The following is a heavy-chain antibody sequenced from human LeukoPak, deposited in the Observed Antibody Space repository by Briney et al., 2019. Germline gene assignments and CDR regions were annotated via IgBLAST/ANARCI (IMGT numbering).Heavy chain of an antibody. CDR3: SRVGSSGWPNHFDS. CDR1: GFTFSRYD. Sequence: PGGSLRLSCAASGFTFSRYDMHWVRQVIGKGLEWVSVIGTSGDTYYAGSVKGRFTISRDNAKNSLYLQMNSLTAGDTAVYYCSRVGSSGWPNHFDSWGQGTLVTVSS. V-gene: IGHV3-13*04. J-gene: IGHJ4*02. D-gene: IGHD6-19*01. CDR2: IGTSGDT.